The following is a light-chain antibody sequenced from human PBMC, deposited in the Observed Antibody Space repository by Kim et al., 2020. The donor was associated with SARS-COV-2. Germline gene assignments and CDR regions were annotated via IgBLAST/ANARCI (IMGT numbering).Light chain of an antibody. Sequence: AFVGDRVTLPCRASQDISNYVVWYQQKPGKVPKVLIYAASALHSGVPSRFSGGGFGTDFTLTISSLQPEDVATYYCQKYNAAPWTFGQGTKVDIK. V-gene: IGKV1-27*01. J-gene: IGKJ1*01. CDR3: QKYNAAPWT. CDR1: QDISNY. CDR2: AAS.